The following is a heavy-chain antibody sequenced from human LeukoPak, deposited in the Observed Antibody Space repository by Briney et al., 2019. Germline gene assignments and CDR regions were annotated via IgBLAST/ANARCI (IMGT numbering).Heavy chain of an antibody. J-gene: IGHJ4*02. Sequence: GGSLTLSCAASGFIFRNYAMSWVRQAPGKGLEWVSAITGSGDTTYYADSVKGRFTISRDNSKNTLYVEMNTLRAEDTAVYYCAKWGDYDILTGYYVSDFWGQGTLVTVSS. V-gene: IGHV3-23*01. D-gene: IGHD3-9*01. CDR3: AKWGDYDILTGYYVSDF. CDR1: GFIFRNYA. CDR2: ITGSGDTT.